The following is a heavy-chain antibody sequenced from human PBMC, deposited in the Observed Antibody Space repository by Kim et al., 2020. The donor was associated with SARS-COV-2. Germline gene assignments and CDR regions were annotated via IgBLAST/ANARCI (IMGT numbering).Heavy chain of an antibody. J-gene: IGHJ6*02. V-gene: IGHV3-74*01. CDR1: RFTFSSFW. CDR3: ARAISMLRGTPLDV. Sequence: GGSLRLPCVASRFTFSSFWMHWVRQAPGKGLVWVSRINGDGRSTNYADSVKGRFTISRDNAKNTLYLQMNSLRAEDTAVYYCARAISMLRGTPLDVWGQGTAVTVSS. D-gene: IGHD3-10*01. CDR2: INGDGRST.